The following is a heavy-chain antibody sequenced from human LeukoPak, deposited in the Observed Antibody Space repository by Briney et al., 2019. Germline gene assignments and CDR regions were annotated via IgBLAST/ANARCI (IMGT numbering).Heavy chain of an antibody. CDR2: IYSGGST. D-gene: IGHD3-3*01. V-gene: IGHV3-66*01. CDR1: GFTVSSNY. Sequence: GGSLRLSCAASGFTVSSNYMSWVRQAPGKGLEWVSVIYSGGSTYYADSVKGRFTISRDNSKNTLYLQMNSLRAEDTAVYYCAREVYDFWSGNYYYYYGMDVWGQGTTVTVSS. CDR3: AREVYDFWSGNYYYYYGMDV. J-gene: IGHJ6*02.